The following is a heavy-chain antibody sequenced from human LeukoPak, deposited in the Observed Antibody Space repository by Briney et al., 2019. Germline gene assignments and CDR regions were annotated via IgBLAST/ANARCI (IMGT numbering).Heavy chain of an antibody. CDR3: GRVGATIWTGMEF. J-gene: IGHJ4*02. V-gene: IGHV4-39*01. CDR2: IHHSGNT. CDR1: GDSISSGTFY. Sequence: SETLSLTCTVSGDSISSGTFYWGWVRQPPGKGLEWIGSIHHSGNTYYNPSLKSPVTISVDTSKNQFSLSLSSVTAADTAVYCAGRVGATIWTGMEFWGQGILVTVSS. D-gene: IGHD1-26*01.